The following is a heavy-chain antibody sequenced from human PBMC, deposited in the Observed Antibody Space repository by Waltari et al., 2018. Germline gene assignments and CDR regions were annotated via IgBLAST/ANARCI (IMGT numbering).Heavy chain of an antibody. CDR1: GGSFSGYY. CDR2: INHSGST. D-gene: IGHD2-2*01. J-gene: IGHJ4*02. CDR3: ARGRVPAAINY. V-gene: IGHV4-34*01. Sequence: QVQLQQWGAGLLKPSETLSLTCAVYGGSFSGYYWSWIRQPPGKGLEWIGEINHSGSTNYNPSLKSRVTISVDTSKNQFSLKLSSVTAADTAVYYCARGRVPAAINYWGQGTLVTVSS.